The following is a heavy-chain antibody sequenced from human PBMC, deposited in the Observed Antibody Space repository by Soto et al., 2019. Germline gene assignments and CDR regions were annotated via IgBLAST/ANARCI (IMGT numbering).Heavy chain of an antibody. J-gene: IGHJ4*02. CDR2: IYYTRRT. V-gene: IGHV4-31*03. CDR1: GGSISSGGYY. D-gene: IGHD2-21*01. Sequence: SETLSLTCTVSGGSISSGGYYWRWIRQHPGKDLERIGYIYYTRRTCHTPSLESRVNISVVPSKERSALKLGSVTAADTAVYYCARDPIHFGLQAEWGQGTLVHGCS. CDR3: ARDPIHFGLQAE.